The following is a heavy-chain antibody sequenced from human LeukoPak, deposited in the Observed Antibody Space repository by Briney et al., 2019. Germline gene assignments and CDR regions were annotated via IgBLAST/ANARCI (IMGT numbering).Heavy chain of an antibody. CDR1: GFTFSSYS. D-gene: IGHD1-26*01. V-gene: IGHV3-21*01. Sequence: PGGSLRLSCAASGFTFSSYSMNWVRQAPGKGLEWVSSISSSSGYIYYADSVKGRFTISRDNAKNSLYLQMNSLRAEDTAVYYCARATKWALYAFDIWGQGTMVTVSS. J-gene: IGHJ3*02. CDR3: ARATKWALYAFDI. CDR2: ISSSSGYI.